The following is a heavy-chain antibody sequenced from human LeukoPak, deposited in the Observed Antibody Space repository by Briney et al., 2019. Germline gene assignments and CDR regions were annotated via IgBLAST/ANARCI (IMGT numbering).Heavy chain of an antibody. CDR3: ARAGDVSSWYAAYFDY. CDR2: ISSDDSST. V-gene: IGHV3-64*01. D-gene: IGHD6-13*01. J-gene: IGHJ4*02. Sequence: GGSLRLSCAASGFTFSSHTMHWVRQAPGKGLEYVSAISSDDSSTYYANSVKGRFTISRDNPKNTLYLQMGSLRADDMAVYYCARAGDVSSWYAAYFDYWGQGTLVTVSS. CDR1: GFTFSSHT.